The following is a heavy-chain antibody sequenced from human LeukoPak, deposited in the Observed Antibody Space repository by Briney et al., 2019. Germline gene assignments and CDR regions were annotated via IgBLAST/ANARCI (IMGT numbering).Heavy chain of an antibody. J-gene: IGHJ5*02. CDR2: IIPIFGTA. V-gene: IGHV1-69*01. CDR1: GGTFSSYA. D-gene: IGHD1-14*01. CDR3: AREETGTGGNWFDP. Sequence: SVKVSCKASGGTFSSYAISWVRQAPGQGLEWMGGIIPIFGTANYAQKFQGRVTITADESTSTAYMELSSLRSEDTAVYYRAREETGTGGNWFDPWGQGTLVTVSS.